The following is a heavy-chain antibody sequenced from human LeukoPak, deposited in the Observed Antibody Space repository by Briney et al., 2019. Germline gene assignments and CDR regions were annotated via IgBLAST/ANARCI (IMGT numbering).Heavy chain of an antibody. V-gene: IGHV3-23*01. CDR1: GFTFSRNA. CDR2: ISGTDDMT. CDR3: ARELRSETYRSYYFDY. J-gene: IGHJ4*02. Sequence: PGGSLRLSCASSGFTFSRNAMTWVRQAPGKGLEWVSSISGTDDMTYYADSVKGRFTISRDNSKNKLYLQMNSLRAEDTAVYYCARELRSETYRSYYFDYWGQGTLVTVSS.